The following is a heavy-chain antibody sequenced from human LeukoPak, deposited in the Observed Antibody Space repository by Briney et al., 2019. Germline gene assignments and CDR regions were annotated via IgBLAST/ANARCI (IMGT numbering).Heavy chain of an antibody. J-gene: IGHJ3*02. V-gene: IGHV1-46*01. CDR3: ARVGEGSSSWYSGAFDI. Sequence: ASVKVSCKASGYTFTSYYMHWVRQAPGQGLEWMGIINPSGGSTSYAQKFQGRVTMTRDMSTSTVYMGLSSLRSEDTAVYYCARVGEGSSSWYSGAFDIGGQGTMVTVSS. CDR2: INPSGGST. CDR1: GYTFTSYY. D-gene: IGHD6-13*01.